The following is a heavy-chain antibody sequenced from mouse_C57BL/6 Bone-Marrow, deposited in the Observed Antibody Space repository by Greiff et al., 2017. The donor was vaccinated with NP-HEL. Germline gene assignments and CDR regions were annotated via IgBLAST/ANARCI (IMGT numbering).Heavy chain of an antibody. D-gene: IGHD1-2*01. CDR3: ARHHYHYAMDY. CDR2: ISNGGGST. Sequence: EVQGVESGGGLVQPGGSLKLSCAASGFTFSDYYMYWVRQTPEKRLEWVAYISNGGGSTYYPDTVKGRFTISRDNAKNTLYLQMSRLKSEDTAMYYCARHHYHYAMDYWGQGTSVTVSS. CDR1: GFTFSDYY. J-gene: IGHJ4*01. V-gene: IGHV5-12*01.